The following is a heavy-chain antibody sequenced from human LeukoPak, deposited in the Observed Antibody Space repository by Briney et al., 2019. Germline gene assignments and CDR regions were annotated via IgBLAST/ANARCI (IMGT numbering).Heavy chain of an antibody. J-gene: IGHJ4*02. V-gene: IGHV3-64*04. D-gene: IGHD5-18*01. Sequence: GGSLGLSCSASGFTFSSYAMHWVRQAPGQGLEYVSAITTNGGYTYYADSVKGRFTISRDNSKNPLYLQMDSLRAEDTAVYYCARDDGYSYGFDYWGQGTLVTVSS. CDR1: GFTFSSYA. CDR2: ITTNGGYT. CDR3: ARDDGYSYGFDY.